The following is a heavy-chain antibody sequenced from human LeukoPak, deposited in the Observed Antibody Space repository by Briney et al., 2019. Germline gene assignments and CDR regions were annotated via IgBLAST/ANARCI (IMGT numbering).Heavy chain of an antibody. CDR2: IYTSGST. V-gene: IGHV4-61*02. J-gene: IGHJ4*02. D-gene: IGHD3-10*01. CDR1: GGSISSGSYY. Sequence: SETLSLTCTVSGGSISSGSYYWRWIRQPAGKGLEWIGRIYTSGSTNYNPSLKSRVTISVDTSKNQFSLKLSSVTAADTAVYYCAGNKAYYYGSGSYLYWGQGTLVTVSS. CDR3: AGNKAYYYGSGSYLY.